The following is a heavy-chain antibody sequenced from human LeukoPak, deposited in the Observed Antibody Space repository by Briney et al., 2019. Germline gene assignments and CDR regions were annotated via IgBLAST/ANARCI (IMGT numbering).Heavy chain of an antibody. D-gene: IGHD5-24*01. Sequence: ASVKVSCKASGYTFTSYDINWVRQATGQGLEWMGWMNPNSGNTGYAQKFQGRVTMTRNTSISTAYMELSSLRSEDTAVYYCARTEMTSYGYKLAFDVGGQRTRVTVSS. V-gene: IGHV1-8*01. CDR1: GYTFTSYD. J-gene: IGHJ3*01. CDR3: ARTEMTSYGYKLAFDV. CDR2: MNPNSGNT.